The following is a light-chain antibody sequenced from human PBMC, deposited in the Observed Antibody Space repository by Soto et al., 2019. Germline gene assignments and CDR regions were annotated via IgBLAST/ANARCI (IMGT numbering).Light chain of an antibody. CDR2: EVS. CDR3: SSYTSSSTVV. CDR1: SSDGGGYNY. Sequence: QSVLTQPASVSGSPGQSITISCTVTSSDGGGYNYVSWYQQHPGKAPRLMIFEVSNRPSGVSNRFSGSKSGNSASLTISGLQAEDEADYYCSSYTSSSTVVFGTGTKVTVL. V-gene: IGLV2-14*01. J-gene: IGLJ1*01.